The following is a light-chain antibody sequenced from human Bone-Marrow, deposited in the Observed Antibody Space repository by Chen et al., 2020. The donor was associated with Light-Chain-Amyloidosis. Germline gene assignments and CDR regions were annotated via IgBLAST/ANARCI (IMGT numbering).Light chain of an antibody. J-gene: IGLJ3*02. Sequence: SYVLTQPSSVSVAPGQTATIACGGNNIGSPSVHWYQQKPGQAPLLVVYDDSDRPPGIPERLSGSNSGNTAALTISRVEAGDEADYYGQVWDRSSDRPVFGGGTKLTVL. CDR2: DDS. V-gene: IGLV3-21*02. CDR3: QVWDRSSDRPV. CDR1: NIGSPS.